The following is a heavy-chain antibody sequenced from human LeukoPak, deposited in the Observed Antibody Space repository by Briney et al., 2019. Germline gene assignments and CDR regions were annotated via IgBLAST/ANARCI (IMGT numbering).Heavy chain of an antibody. Sequence: PGGSLRLSCAASGFTVSSNYMSWVRQAPGKGLEWVSVIYSGGSTYYADSVKGRFTISRDNSKNTLYLQMNSLRAEDTAVYYCARAFELRYFDYWGQGTLVTVSS. V-gene: IGHV3-53*01. CDR2: IYSGGST. J-gene: IGHJ4*02. CDR1: GFTVSSNY. D-gene: IGHD1-26*01. CDR3: ARAFELRYFDY.